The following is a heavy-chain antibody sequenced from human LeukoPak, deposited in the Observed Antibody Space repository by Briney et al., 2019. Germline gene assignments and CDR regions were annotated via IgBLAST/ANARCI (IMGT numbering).Heavy chain of an antibody. CDR3: ARSRCSTSTSCYYFFFFDS. V-gene: IGHV1-18*01. Sequence: ASVKVSCKASGYTFSSYGISWVRQAPGQGLEWMGWISAYNGNTDSAQKFQGRVTMTTDTSTSTAYMELRSLRSDDTAVYYCARSRCSTSTSCYYFFFFDSWGQGTLVTVSS. CDR2: ISAYNGNT. D-gene: IGHD2-2*01. CDR1: GYTFSSYG. J-gene: IGHJ4*02.